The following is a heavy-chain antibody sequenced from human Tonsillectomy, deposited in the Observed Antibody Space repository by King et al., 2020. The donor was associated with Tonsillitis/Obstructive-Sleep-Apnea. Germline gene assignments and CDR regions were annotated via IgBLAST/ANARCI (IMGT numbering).Heavy chain of an antibody. CDR3: ARHQGSCTYLLGGYFRD. Sequence: FQLVQSGAEVKKPGESLKISCTGSGYSFTRNWIGWVRQMPGKGLEWMGIIYPGDSDTRYSPSFQGQVTIAADKSNNTAYLQGRSLKASDTAMYYCARHQGSCTYLLGGYFRDWGQGTLVTVSS. D-gene: IGHD3-16*01. CDR1: GYSFTRNW. V-gene: IGHV5-51*01. CDR2: IYPGDSDT. J-gene: IGHJ4*02.